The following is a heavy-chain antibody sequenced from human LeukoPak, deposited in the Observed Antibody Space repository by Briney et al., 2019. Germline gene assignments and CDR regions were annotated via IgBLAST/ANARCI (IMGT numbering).Heavy chain of an antibody. CDR1: GYTFTSYG. D-gene: IGHD3-22*01. Sequence: ASVTVSCKASGYTFTSYGISWVRQAPGQGLEWMGWISAYNGNTNYAQKLQGRVTMTTDTSTSTAYMELRSLRSDDTAVYYCTRDGTHYYDSSGYSGYFDYWGQGTLVTVSS. CDR3: TRDGTHYYDSSGYSGYFDY. J-gene: IGHJ4*02. CDR2: ISAYNGNT. V-gene: IGHV1-18*01.